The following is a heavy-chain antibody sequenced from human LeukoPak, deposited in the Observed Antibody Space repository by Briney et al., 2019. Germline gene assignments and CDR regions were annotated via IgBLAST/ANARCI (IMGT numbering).Heavy chain of an antibody. CDR3: ATLTSYYDSRGYTLFDY. CDR2: ISSSSSYI. D-gene: IGHD3-22*01. J-gene: IGHJ4*02. V-gene: IGHV3-21*01. CDR1: GFTFSGYS. Sequence: GGSLRLSCAASGFTFSGYSMNWVRQAPGKGLEWVSSISSSSSYIYYADSVKGRFTISRDNTKNSLYLQMNSLRAEDTAVYYCATLTSYYDSRGYTLFDYWGQGTLVTVSS.